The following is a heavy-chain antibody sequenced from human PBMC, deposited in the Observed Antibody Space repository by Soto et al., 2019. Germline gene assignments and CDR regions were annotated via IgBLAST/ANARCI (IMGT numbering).Heavy chain of an antibody. D-gene: IGHD3-10*01. CDR3: ARTYGSAYYGMDV. J-gene: IGHJ6*02. CDR1: GGSISSSNW. V-gene: IGHV4-4*02. Sequence: NTSETLSLTCAVSGGSISSSNWWSWVRQPPGKGLEWIGEIYHSGSTNYNPSLKSRVTISVDKSKNQFSLKLSSVTAADTAVYYCARTYGSAYYGMDVWGQGTTVTVSS. CDR2: IYHSGST.